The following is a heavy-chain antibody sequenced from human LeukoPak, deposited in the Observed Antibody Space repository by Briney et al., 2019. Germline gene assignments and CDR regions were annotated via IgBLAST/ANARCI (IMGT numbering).Heavy chain of an antibody. CDR2: INSDGSFT. CDR1: GFTFSSYW. D-gene: IGHD4/OR15-4a*01. Sequence: GGSLRLSCAASGFTFSSYWMHWVRQAPGKGLVWVSRINSDGSFTRYADSVKGRFTISRDNAKNTLYLQMNSLRADDTAVYYCAREVRQNWFDPWGQGPLVTVSS. V-gene: IGHV3-74*01. J-gene: IGHJ5*02. CDR3: AREVRQNWFDP.